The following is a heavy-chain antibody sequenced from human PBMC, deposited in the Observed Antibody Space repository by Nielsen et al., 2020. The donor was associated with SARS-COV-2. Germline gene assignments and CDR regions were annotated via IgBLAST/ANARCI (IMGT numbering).Heavy chain of an antibody. CDR2: ISWNSGSI. Sequence: SLKISCAASGFTFDDYAMHWVRHAPGKGLEWVSGISWNSGSIGYADSVKGRFTISRDNAKNSLYLQMNSLRAEDTALYYCAKLNDCWSGSNDYWGQGTLVTVSS. V-gene: IGHV3-9*01. D-gene: IGHD3-3*01. CDR3: AKLNDCWSGSNDY. CDR1: GFTFDDYA. J-gene: IGHJ4*02.